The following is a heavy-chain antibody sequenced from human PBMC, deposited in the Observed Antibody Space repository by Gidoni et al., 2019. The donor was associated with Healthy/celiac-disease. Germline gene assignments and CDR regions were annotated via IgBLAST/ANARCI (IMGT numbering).Heavy chain of an antibody. CDR2: IKQDGSEK. CDR1: GFPFSSYW. Sequence: EVQLVESGGGLVQPGGSLRLSCAASGFPFSSYWMSWVRQAPGKGLEWVANIKQDGSEKYYVDSVKGRFTISRDNAKNSLYLQMNSLRAEDTAVYYCARDGTYCTNGVCLYYYYMDVWGKGTTVTVSS. CDR3: ARDGTYCTNGVCLYYYYMDV. V-gene: IGHV3-7*03. D-gene: IGHD2-8*01. J-gene: IGHJ6*03.